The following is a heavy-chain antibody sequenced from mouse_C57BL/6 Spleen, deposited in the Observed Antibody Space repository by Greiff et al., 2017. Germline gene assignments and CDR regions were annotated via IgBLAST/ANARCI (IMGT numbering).Heavy chain of an antibody. CDR1: GYTFTSYT. D-gene: IGHD2-3*01. CDR3: ARGGGWLPLDY. V-gene: IGHV1-4*01. Sequence: VQLQQSGAELARPGASVKMSCKASGYTFTSYTMHWVKQRPGQGLEWIGYINPSSGYTKYNQKFKDKATLTADKSSSTAYMQLSSLTSEDSAVYYCARGGGWLPLDYWGQGTTLTVSS. CDR2: INPSSGYT. J-gene: IGHJ2*01.